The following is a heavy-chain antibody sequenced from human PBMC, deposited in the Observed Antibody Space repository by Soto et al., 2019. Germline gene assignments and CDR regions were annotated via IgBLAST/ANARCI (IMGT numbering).Heavy chain of an antibody. D-gene: IGHD2-21*02. Sequence: QVQLLQSGTEVKKPGSSVKVSCRASGGTFSNFAISWVRQAPGRGLEWLGSIIPMFSTTNYAQRFEGRVSINADESTSTAYMELRSLRSEVTAIYFCARGTADCGTDCYNGLSRRFAAFEIWARGTMVTVSS. V-gene: IGHV1-69*01. J-gene: IGHJ3*02. CDR2: IIPMFSTT. CDR1: GGTFSNFA. CDR3: ARGTADCGTDCYNGLSRRFAAFEI.